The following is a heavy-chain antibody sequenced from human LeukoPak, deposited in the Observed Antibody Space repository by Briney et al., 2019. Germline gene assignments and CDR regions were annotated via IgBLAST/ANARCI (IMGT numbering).Heavy chain of an antibody. CDR1: GGSISSHY. J-gene: IGHJ4*02. V-gene: IGHV4-59*11. CDR3: ARGIKMATIFDY. Sequence: SETLSLTCTVSGGSISSHYWSWIRQPPGKGLEWIGYIYYSGSTNYNPSLKSRVTISVDTSKNQFSLKLSSVTAADTAVYYCARGIKMATIFDYWGQGALVTVSS. D-gene: IGHD5-24*01. CDR2: IYYSGST.